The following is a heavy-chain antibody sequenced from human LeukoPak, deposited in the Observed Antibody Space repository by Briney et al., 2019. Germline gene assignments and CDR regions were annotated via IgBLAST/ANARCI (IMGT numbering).Heavy chain of an antibody. CDR3: ARGSHPERPTPIRGSRLGYNWFDP. D-gene: IGHD2-15*01. CDR1: GGSFSGYY. CDR2: INHSGST. J-gene: IGHJ5*02. V-gene: IGHV4-34*01. Sequence: SETLSLTCAGYGGSFSGYYWSWIRQPPGKGLEWIGEINHSGSTNYNPSLKSRVTISVDTSKNQFSLKLSSVTAADTAVYYCARGSHPERPTPIRGSRLGYNWFDPWGQGTLVTVSS.